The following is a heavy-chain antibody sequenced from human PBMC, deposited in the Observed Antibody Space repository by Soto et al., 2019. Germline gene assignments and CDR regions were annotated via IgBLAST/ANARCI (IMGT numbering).Heavy chain of an antibody. Sequence: QVQLVQSGAEVKKPGSSVKVSCKASGGTFDSYAISWVRQAPRQGLEWMGGIIPIPGTANYAQKFQGRVTIAADESTSTAYMELSSLRSEDTAVYYCARSQGSSTSLEIFYYYYYGMDVWGQGTTVTVSS. CDR3: ARSQGSSTSLEIFYYYYYGMDV. D-gene: IGHD2-2*01. CDR2: IIPIPGTA. CDR1: GGTFDSYA. V-gene: IGHV1-69*01. J-gene: IGHJ6*02.